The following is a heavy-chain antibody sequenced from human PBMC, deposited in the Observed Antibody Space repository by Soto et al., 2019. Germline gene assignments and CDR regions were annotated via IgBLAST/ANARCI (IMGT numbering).Heavy chain of an antibody. CDR3: ARDGSYYDY. J-gene: IGHJ4*02. CDR2: IYPGNSDT. Sequence: GESLKISCKGSGYSFTSYWIGWVRQMPGKGLEWIGIIYPGNSDTRYSPSFQGQVTMSADKSSTTAYLQWSSLKASDSAMYYCARDGSYYDYWGRGTLVTVSS. D-gene: IGHD1-26*01. V-gene: IGHV5-51*01. CDR1: GYSFTSYW.